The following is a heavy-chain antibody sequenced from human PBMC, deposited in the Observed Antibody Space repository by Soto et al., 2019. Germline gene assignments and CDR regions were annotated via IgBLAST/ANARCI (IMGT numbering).Heavy chain of an antibody. CDR3: ARIVRYQLPRPAGPDPGYYYYYYLDV. CDR2: TDWDDDK. J-gene: IGHJ6*03. D-gene: IGHD2-2*01. V-gene: IGHV2-70*11. Sequence: SGPTLVNPTQTLTLTCTFSGFSLSTSGMCVSWIRQPPGKALEWLARTDWDDDKYYSTSLKTRLTISKDTSKNQVVLTMTNMDPVDTATYYCARIVRYQLPRPAGPDPGYYYYYYLDVWGKGTTVTVSS. CDR1: GFSLSTSGMC.